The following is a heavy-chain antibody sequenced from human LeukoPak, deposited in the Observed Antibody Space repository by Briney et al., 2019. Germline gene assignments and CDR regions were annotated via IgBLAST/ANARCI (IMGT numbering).Heavy chain of an antibody. CDR3: AGGNYHGSGSRPGYLGH. D-gene: IGHD3-10*01. CDR2: LDNFGNK. V-gene: IGHV3-53*01. J-gene: IGHJ4*02. CDR1: GFSVNNNY. Sequence: PGGSLRPSCKASGFSVNNNYVDWFGKAPGKGLDWVSSLDNFGNKNYADSVQGRFTISRDTSRNTVFLQMNSLRVEDTAIYYCAGGNYHGSGSRPGYLGHWGLGTLVTVAS.